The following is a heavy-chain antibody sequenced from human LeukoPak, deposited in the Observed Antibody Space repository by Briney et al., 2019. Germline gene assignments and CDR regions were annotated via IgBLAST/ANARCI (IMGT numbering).Heavy chain of an antibody. Sequence: GESLKISCKGSGYTFTSYWIGWVRQMPGKGLGWMGIIYPGDSDTRYSPSFEGQVTISADKSISTAYLQWTSLKASDTAMYYCARGGERVAADYWGQGTLVTVSS. CDR2: IYPGDSDT. J-gene: IGHJ4*02. CDR3: ARGGERVAADY. CDR1: GYTFTSYW. V-gene: IGHV5-51*01. D-gene: IGHD6-25*01.